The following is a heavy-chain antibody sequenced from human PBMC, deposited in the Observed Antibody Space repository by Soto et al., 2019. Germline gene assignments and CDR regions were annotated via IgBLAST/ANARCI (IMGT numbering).Heavy chain of an antibody. D-gene: IGHD3-3*01. V-gene: IGHV4-39*01. J-gene: IGHJ4*02. Sequence: SETLSLTCTVSGGSISSSSYYWGWIRQPPGKGLEWIGSIYYSGSTYYNPSLKSRVTISVDTSKNQFSLKLSSVTAADTAVYYCARRDQSRSGYSIIGGFDYWGQGTLVTVSS. CDR2: IYYSGST. CDR1: GGSISSSSYY. CDR3: ARRDQSRSGYSIIGGFDY.